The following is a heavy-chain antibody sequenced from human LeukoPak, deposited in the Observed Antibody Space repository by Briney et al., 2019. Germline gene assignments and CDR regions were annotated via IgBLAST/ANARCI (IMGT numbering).Heavy chain of an antibody. CDR2: IDPSGGST. CDR3: ATLGSGSSPIIDFDF. D-gene: IGHD3-10*01. CDR1: GYSFTSYY. V-gene: IGHV1-46*01. Sequence: ASVKVSCKASGYSFTSYYMHWVRQAPGQGLEWMGIIDPSGGSTNYAQKFQGRITMTRDTSTSTVYMELSSLRSEDTAIYYCATLGSGSSPIIDFDFWGQGTLVAVSS. J-gene: IGHJ4*02.